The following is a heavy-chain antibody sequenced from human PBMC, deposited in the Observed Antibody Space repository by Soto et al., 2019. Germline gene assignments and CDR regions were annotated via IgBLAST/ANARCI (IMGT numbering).Heavy chain of an antibody. V-gene: IGHV3-30*18. D-gene: IGHD1-20*01. CDR2: ISYDGSNK. CDR3: AKGAFYNWNAGPFDY. CDR1: GFTFSSYG. J-gene: IGHJ4*02. Sequence: GGSLRLSCAASGFTFSSYGMHWVRQAPGKGLEWVAVISYDGSNKYSADSVKGRFTISRDNSKNTLYLQMNSLRAEDTAVYYCAKGAFYNWNAGPFDYWGQGTLVTVSS.